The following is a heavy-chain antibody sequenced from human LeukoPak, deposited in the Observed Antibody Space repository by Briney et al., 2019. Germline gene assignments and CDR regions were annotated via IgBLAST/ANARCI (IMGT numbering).Heavy chain of an antibody. J-gene: IGHJ4*02. V-gene: IGHV4-34*01. CDR1: GGSFSGYY. CDR2: INHSGST. D-gene: IGHD3-22*01. Sequence: PSETLSLTCAVYGGSFSGYYWSWIRQPPGKGLEWIGEINHSGSTNYNPSLKSRVTISVDTSKNHFSLKLSSVTAADTAVYYCARVLNYYDSSGYPDYWGQGTLVTVSS. CDR3: ARVLNYYDSSGYPDY.